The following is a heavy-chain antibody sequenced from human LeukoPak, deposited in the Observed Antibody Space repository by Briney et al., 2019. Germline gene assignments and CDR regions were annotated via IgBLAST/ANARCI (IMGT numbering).Heavy chain of an antibody. CDR3: ARVTGSSSRVDY. J-gene: IGHJ4*02. D-gene: IGHD6-6*01. V-gene: IGHV4-59*06. CDR1: GGSISSYY. Sequence: PSETLSLTCTVSGGSISSYYWSWIRQHPGKGLEWIGYIYYSGSTYYNPSLKSRVTISVDTSKNQFSLKLSSVTAADTAVYYCARVTGSSSRVDYWGQGTLVTVSS. CDR2: IYYSGST.